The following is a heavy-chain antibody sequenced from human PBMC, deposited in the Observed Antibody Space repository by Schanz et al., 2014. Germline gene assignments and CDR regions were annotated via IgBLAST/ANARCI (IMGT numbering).Heavy chain of an antibody. Sequence: QVQLVESGGGVVQPGRSLRLSCAASGFNFSSYGMHWVRQAPGKGLEWVSGMSGSGSTADYADSVKGRFTISRDNTKNTLFRQMNNLRPEDTAMYFCARVGRDYISSSVLDSLHYWGQGSLVTVS. D-gene: IGHD6-6*01. CDR2: MSGSGSTA. V-gene: IGHV3-NL1*01. J-gene: IGHJ4*02. CDR3: ARVGRDYISSSVLDSLHY. CDR1: GFNFSSYG.